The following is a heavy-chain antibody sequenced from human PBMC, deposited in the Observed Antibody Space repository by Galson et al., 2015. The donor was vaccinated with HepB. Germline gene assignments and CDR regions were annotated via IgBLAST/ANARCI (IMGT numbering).Heavy chain of an antibody. CDR3: ARGEVTGYSSNWYLAALTSGFDY. CDR2: ISSGSSTR. Sequence: SLRLSCAASGFSFSSYSMNWVRQAPGEGLEWVSYISSGSSTRYYADSVKGRFTISRDNAKNSLDLQMNSLRAEDTAVYYCARGEVTGYSSNWYLAALTSGFDYWGQGTLVTVSS. D-gene: IGHD6-13*01. CDR1: GFSFSSYS. J-gene: IGHJ4*02. V-gene: IGHV3-48*01.